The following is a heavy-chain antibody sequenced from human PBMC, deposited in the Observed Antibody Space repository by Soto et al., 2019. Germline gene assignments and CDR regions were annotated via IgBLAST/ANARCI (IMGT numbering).Heavy chain of an antibody. D-gene: IGHD1-26*01. J-gene: IGHJ6*02. CDR3: ARGEVGATTELFYYYYGMDV. V-gene: IGHV3-23*01. Sequence: PGGSLRLSCAASGFTFREYAMTWVRQAPGKGLEWVSVIGGAGSNIYYADSVEGRFTVSRDDSKNTLYLQMNSLRAEDTAVYYCARGEVGATTELFYYYYGMDVWGQGTTVTVSS. CDR1: GFTFREYA. CDR2: IGGAGSNI.